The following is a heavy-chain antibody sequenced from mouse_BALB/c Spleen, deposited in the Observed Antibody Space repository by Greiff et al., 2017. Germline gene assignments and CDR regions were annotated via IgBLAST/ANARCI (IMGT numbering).Heavy chain of an antibody. J-gene: IGHJ4*01. CDR3: TRSHYDYRDYYAMDY. CDR2: INPSNGGT. V-gene: IGHV1S81*02. Sequence: LMESGAELVKPGASVKLSCKASGYTFTSYYMYWVKQRPGQGLEWIGEINPSNGGTNFNEKFKSKATLTVDKSSSTAYMQLSSLTSEDSAVYYCTRSHYDYRDYYAMDYWGQGTSVTVSS. CDR1: GYTFTSYY. D-gene: IGHD2-4*01.